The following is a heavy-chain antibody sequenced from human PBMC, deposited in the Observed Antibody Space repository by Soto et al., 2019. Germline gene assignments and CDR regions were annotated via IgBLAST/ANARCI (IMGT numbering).Heavy chain of an antibody. CDR2: IYYTGST. D-gene: IGHD5-12*01. Sequence: SETLSLTCSVSGGSVTNYYWSWIRQPPGKGLEWIGYIYYTGSTNYNPSLKSRVTISVDTSKNHFSLNLSSVTAADTAVYYCARSTGGYSGYASNIYNWGKGTQVTVSS. V-gene: IGHV4-59*02. J-gene: IGHJ4*02. CDR3: ARSTGGYSGYASNIYN. CDR1: GGSVTNYY.